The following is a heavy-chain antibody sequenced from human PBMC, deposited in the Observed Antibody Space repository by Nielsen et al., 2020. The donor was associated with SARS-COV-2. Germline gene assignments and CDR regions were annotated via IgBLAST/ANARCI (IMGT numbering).Heavy chain of an antibody. CDR3: ARDYGDYTDY. Sequence: GESLTISCAASGFTFSTYGMNWVRQAPGKGLAWVAHINSDESRTAYADSVKGRITISRDNAKNSLYLQMNSLRAEDTAVYYCARDYGDYTDYWGQGTLVTVSS. D-gene: IGHD4-17*01. J-gene: IGHJ4*02. CDR2: INSDESRT. V-gene: IGHV3-74*01. CDR1: GFTFSTYG.